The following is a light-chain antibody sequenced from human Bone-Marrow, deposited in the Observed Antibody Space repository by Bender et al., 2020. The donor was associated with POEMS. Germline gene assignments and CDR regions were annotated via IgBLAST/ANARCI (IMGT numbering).Light chain of an antibody. V-gene: IGLV2-11*01. CDR1: SSDVGGYNY. Sequence: QSALTQPPSASGSPGQSVTISCTGTSSDVGGYNYVSWFQHHPGKAPQLIIYDVTKRPSGVPDRFSGSKSGNTASLTISGLQAEDETDFYCCSYSGSSYVFGTGTRVTV. CDR2: DVT. CDR3: CSYSGSSYV. J-gene: IGLJ1*01.